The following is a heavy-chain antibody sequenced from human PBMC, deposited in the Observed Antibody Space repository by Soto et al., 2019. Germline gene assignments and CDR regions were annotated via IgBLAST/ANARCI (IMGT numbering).Heavy chain of an antibody. Sequence: PGGSLRLSCAASGFTFSSYAMSWVRQAPGKGLEWVSAISGSGGSTYYADSVKGRFTISRDNSKNTLYLQMSSLRAEDTAVYYCAKGLGYCSSTSCPSLSWGQGTLVTVSS. V-gene: IGHV3-23*01. J-gene: IGHJ5*02. CDR1: GFTFSSYA. CDR2: ISGSGGST. D-gene: IGHD2-2*01. CDR3: AKGLGYCSSTSCPSLS.